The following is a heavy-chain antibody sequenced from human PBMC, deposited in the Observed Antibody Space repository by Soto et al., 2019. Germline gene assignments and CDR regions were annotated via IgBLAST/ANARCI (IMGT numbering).Heavy chain of an antibody. V-gene: IGHV1-18*01. Sequence: QVQLVQSGGDVKTPGASVKVSCTTFRYTFTSHGIAWVRQAPGQGLEWMGWISTFNGKTDYAQKFQGRVTMTADTLTSTVHMELRSLRSDDTAVYYCARLLTEGATFREDAFDLWDQGTKVTVSS. J-gene: IGHJ3*01. CDR3: ARLLTEGATFREDAFDL. CDR1: RYTFTSHG. D-gene: IGHD1-26*01. CDR2: ISTFNGKT.